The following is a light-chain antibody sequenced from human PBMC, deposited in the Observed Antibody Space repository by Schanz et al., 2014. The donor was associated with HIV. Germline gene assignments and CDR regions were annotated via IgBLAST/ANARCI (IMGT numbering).Light chain of an antibody. CDR3: QQTYSTRLFT. Sequence: DIQMTQSPSSLSASVGDRVTNTCRASQSISSYLNWYQQKPGRAPKLLIYAASSLQSGVPSRFSGSGSGTDFTLTINTLQPEDFATYYCQQTYSTRLFTFGPGTIVDFK. V-gene: IGKV1-39*01. CDR2: AAS. J-gene: IGKJ3*01. CDR1: QSISSY.